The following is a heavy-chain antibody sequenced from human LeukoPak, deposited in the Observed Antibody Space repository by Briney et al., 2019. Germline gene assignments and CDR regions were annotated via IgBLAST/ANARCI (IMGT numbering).Heavy chain of an antibody. CDR2: IYYSGDT. D-gene: IGHD3-22*01. Sequence: PSETLSLTCTVSGGSIINSNYYWAWIRQPPGKGLEWIAHIYYSGDTYYNPSLKSRVTTSVDTSKNQFSLRLSSVTAADTAVYYCARHANSYDSTTYYYPFDYWGRGTLVTVSS. CDR3: ARHANSYDSTTYYYPFDY. J-gene: IGHJ4*02. CDR1: GGSIINSNYY. V-gene: IGHV4-39*01.